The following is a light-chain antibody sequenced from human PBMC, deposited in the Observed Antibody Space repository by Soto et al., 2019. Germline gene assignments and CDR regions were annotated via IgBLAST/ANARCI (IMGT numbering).Light chain of an antibody. CDR1: SIDVGRYDY. V-gene: IGLV2-11*01. CDR3: CSFAGSDSCV. J-gene: IGLJ1*01. CDR2: DVT. Sequence: ALTQPRSVSASPGQSVTISCTGTSIDVGRYDYVSWYQQHPGKAPKLSVYDVTERPSGVPDRFSGSKSGNTASLTISGLQAEDEADYSCCSFAGSDSCVCXTGTKGTVL.